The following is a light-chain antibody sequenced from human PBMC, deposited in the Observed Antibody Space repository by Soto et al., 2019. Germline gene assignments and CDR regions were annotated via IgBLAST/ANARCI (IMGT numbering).Light chain of an antibody. Sequence: DIQMTQSPSTLSASVGDRVTITCRASQSISSWLAWYQQKPGKAPKLLIYDASSLESGVPPRFSGSGSGTEFTLTISSLQPDDFATYYCQQYNSYPLTVGGGTKVEIK. J-gene: IGKJ4*01. V-gene: IGKV1-5*01. CDR3: QQYNSYPLT. CDR1: QSISSW. CDR2: DAS.